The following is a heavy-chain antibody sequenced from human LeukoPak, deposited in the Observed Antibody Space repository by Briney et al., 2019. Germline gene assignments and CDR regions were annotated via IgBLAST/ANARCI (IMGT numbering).Heavy chain of an antibody. CDR2: INTNTGNP. Sequence: GASVKVSCKASGYTFTSYAMNWVRQAPGQGLEWMGWINTNTGNPTYAQGFTGRFVFSLDTSVSTAYLQISSLKAEDTAVYYCARGAAATRSNNYYYRMDVWGQGTTVTVSS. V-gene: IGHV7-4-1*02. CDR3: ARGAAATRSNNYYYRMDV. D-gene: IGHD2-15*01. J-gene: IGHJ6*02. CDR1: GYTFTSYA.